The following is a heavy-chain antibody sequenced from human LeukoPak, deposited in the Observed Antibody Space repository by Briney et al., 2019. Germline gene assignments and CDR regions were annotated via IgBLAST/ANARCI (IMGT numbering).Heavy chain of an antibody. CDR3: ARVKGYYYQDFDY. Sequence: GGSLRLSCAASGFTFSSYSMNWVRQAPGKGLELVSSISSSSSYIYYADSVKGRFTISRDNAKNSLYLQMNSLRAEDTAVYFCARVKGYYYQDFDYWGQGTLVTVSS. D-gene: IGHD3-22*01. CDR2: ISSSSSYI. V-gene: IGHV3-21*01. CDR1: GFTFSSYS. J-gene: IGHJ4*02.